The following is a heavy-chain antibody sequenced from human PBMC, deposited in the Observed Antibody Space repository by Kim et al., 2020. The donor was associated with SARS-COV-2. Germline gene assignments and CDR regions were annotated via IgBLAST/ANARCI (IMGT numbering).Heavy chain of an antibody. Sequence: ASVKVSCKASGYTFTSYAMNWVRQAPGQGLEWMGWINTNTGNPTYAQGFTGRFVFSLDTSVSTAYLQISSLKAEDTAVYYCAREKPSGWWVVVAATPADAFDIWGQGTMVTVSS. CDR3: AREKPSGWWVVVAATPADAFDI. V-gene: IGHV7-4-1*02. D-gene: IGHD2-15*01. CDR1: GYTFTSYA. CDR2: INTNTGNP. J-gene: IGHJ3*02.